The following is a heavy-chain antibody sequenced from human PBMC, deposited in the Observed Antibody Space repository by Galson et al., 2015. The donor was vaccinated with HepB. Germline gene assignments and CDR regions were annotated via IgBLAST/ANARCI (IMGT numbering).Heavy chain of an antibody. CDR2: IYSGGST. CDR3: ASSYDYVWGSYLREKDYYYYGMDV. CDR1: GFTVSSNC. Sequence: SLRLSCAASGFTVSSNCMSWVRQAPGKGLEWVSVIYSGGSTYYADSVKGRFTISRDNSKNTLYLQMNSLRAEDTAVYYCASSYDYVWGSYLREKDYYYYGMDVWGQGTTVTVSS. J-gene: IGHJ6*02. V-gene: IGHV3-53*01. D-gene: IGHD3-16*02.